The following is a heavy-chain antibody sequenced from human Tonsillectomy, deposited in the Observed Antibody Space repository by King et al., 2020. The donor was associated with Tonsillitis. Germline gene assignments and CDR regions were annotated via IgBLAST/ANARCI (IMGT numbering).Heavy chain of an antibody. Sequence: QLQESGSGLVKPSQTLSLTCAVSGGSISSGGYSWSWIRQPPGKGLEWIGYIYHSGSTYYNPSLKSRVTISVDRSKNQFALKLSSVTAADTAVYYCASTMLRVGVLDWGQGTLVTVPS. CDR2: IYHSGST. D-gene: IGHD3-10*02. CDR3: ASTMLRVGVLD. V-gene: IGHV4-30-2*01. CDR1: GGSISSGGYS. J-gene: IGHJ4*02.